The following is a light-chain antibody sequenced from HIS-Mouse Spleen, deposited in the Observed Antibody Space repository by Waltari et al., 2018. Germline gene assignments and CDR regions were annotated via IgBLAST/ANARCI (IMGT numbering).Light chain of an antibody. Sequence: QSALTQPPSASGSPGQSVTIPCTGTRSDVGGYHSVSWYQQHPGKAPKLMIYEVSKRPSGVPDRFSGSKSGNTASLTVSGLQAEDEADYYCSSYAGSNIVVFGGGTKLTVL. CDR2: EVS. CDR3: SSYAGSNIVV. J-gene: IGLJ2*01. CDR1: RSDVGGYHS. V-gene: IGLV2-8*01.